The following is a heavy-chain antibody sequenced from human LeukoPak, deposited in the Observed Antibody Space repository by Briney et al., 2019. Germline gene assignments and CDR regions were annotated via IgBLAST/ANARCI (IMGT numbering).Heavy chain of an antibody. CDR1: GFTFSDYY. V-gene: IGHV3-11*06. CDR3: ARDFRDSSRGGDAFDI. CDR2: ISSSSSYT. Sequence: GGSLRLSCAASGFTFSDYYMSWIRQAPGKGLEWVSYISSSSSYTNYADSVKGRFTISRDNAKNSLYLQMNSLRAEDTAVYYCARDFRDSSRGGDAFDIWGQGTMVTVSS. D-gene: IGHD6-19*01. J-gene: IGHJ3*02.